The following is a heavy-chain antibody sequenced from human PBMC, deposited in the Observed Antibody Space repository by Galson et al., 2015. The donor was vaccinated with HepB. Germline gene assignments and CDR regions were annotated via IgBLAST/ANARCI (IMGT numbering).Heavy chain of an antibody. CDR1: GFTVSSNY. V-gene: IGHV3-66*02. D-gene: IGHD3-3*01. CDR3: ARDSGPYYDFWSGYYAGYGMDV. Sequence: SLRLSCAASGFTVSSNYMSWVRQAPGKGLEWVSVIYSGGSTYYADSVKGRFTISRDNSKNTLYLQMNSLRAEDTAVYYCARDSGPYYDFWSGYYAGYGMDVWGQGTTVTVSS. CDR2: IYSGGST. J-gene: IGHJ6*02.